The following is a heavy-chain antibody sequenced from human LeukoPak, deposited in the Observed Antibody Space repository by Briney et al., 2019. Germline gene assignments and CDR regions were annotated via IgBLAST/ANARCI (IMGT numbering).Heavy chain of an antibody. CDR2: ISGSGGST. V-gene: IGHV3-23*01. J-gene: IGHJ6*02. CDR3: AKSVAIYFYYGLDV. Sequence: GGSLRLSCAASGLTVSSNYMSWVRQTPGKGLEWVSAISGSGGSTYYADSVKGRFTISRDSSKNTLFLQMNSLRVEDTAPYYCAKSVAIYFYYGLDVWGQGTTVTVSS. D-gene: IGHD3-3*01. CDR1: GLTVSSNY.